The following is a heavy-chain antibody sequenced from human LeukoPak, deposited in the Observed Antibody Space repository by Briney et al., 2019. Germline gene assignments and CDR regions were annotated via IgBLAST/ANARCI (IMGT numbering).Heavy chain of an antibody. J-gene: IGHJ4*02. CDR3: AIASSGAAADYYFDY. CDR2: IIPIFGTA. V-gene: IGHV1-69*13. D-gene: IGHD6-13*01. Sequence: SVNVSCKASGGTFSSYAISWVRQAPGQGLEWMGGIIPIFGTANYAQKFQGRVTITADESTSTAYMELSSLRSEDTAVYYRAIASSGAAADYYFDYWGQGTLVTVSS. CDR1: GGTFSSYA.